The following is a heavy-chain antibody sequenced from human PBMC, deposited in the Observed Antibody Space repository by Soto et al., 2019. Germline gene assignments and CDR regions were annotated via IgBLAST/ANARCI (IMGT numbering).Heavy chain of an antibody. V-gene: IGHV4-61*08. CDR2: IYYSGNT. CDR1: GGSVSSGDYY. J-gene: IGHJ5*02. Sequence: SETLSLTCTVSGGSVSSGDYYWSWIRQPPGRGLEWIGYIYYSGNTNYNPSLKSRVIISVDTSKNLFSLKLTSVTAADTAVYYCARIPVDTSMIYWLDPWGQGTLVTVSS. CDR3: ARIPVDTSMIYWLDP. D-gene: IGHD5-18*01.